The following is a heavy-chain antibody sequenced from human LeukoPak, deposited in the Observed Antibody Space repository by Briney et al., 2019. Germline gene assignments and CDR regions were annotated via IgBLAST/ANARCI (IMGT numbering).Heavy chain of an antibody. CDR2: ISRSGGST. J-gene: IGHJ4*02. CDR3: AKDSSSSWFGGDSQ. Sequence: GGSLRLSCAASGFTFSSYAMSWVRQAPGKGLEWVSGISRSGGSTYYADSVRGRFTISRDNSKNILYLQMNSLRAEDTAVYYCAKDSSSSWFGGDSQWGQGTLVTVSS. D-gene: IGHD2-2*01. CDR1: GFTFSSYA. V-gene: IGHV3-23*01.